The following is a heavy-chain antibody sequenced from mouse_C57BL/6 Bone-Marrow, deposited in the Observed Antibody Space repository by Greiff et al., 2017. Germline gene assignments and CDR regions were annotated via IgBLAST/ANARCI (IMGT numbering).Heavy chain of an antibody. CDR2: IDPEDGET. Sequence: EVHLVESGAELVKPGASVKLSCTASGFNIKDYYMHWVKQRTEQGLEWIGRIDPEDGETKYAPKFQGKATITADTSSNTAYLQLSSLTSEDTAVYYCASLYYGSSYGWYFDVWGTGTTVTVSS. J-gene: IGHJ1*03. CDR3: ASLYYGSSYGWYFDV. V-gene: IGHV14-2*01. CDR1: GFNIKDYY. D-gene: IGHD1-1*01.